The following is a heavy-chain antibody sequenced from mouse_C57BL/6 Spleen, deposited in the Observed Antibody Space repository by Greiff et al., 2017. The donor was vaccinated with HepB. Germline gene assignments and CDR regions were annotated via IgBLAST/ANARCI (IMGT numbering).Heavy chain of an antibody. V-gene: IGHV5-6*01. Sequence: EVHLVESGGDLVKPGGSLKLSCAASGFTFSSYGMSWVRQTPDKRLEWVATISSGGSYTYYPDSVKGRFTISRDNAKNTRYLQMSSLKSEDTAMYYCARHEATTRYFDVWGTGTTVTVSS. CDR3: ARHEATTRYFDV. D-gene: IGHD1-1*01. J-gene: IGHJ1*03. CDR1: GFTFSSYG. CDR2: ISSGGSYT.